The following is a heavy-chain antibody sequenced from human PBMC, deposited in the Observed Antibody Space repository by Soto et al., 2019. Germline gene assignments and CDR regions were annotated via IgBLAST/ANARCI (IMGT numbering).Heavy chain of an antibody. Sequence: RRLSCAASGFTFSSYGMHWVRQAPGKGLEWVAVISYDGSNKYYADSVKGRFTISRDNSKNTLFLQVNSLRREDTAMYYCARDPSPYTSGWYGIDFWGHGTLVTVSS. CDR1: GFTFSSYG. J-gene: IGHJ4*01. CDR3: ARDPSPYTSGWYGIDF. V-gene: IGHV3-30*03. D-gene: IGHD6-19*01. CDR2: ISYDGSNK.